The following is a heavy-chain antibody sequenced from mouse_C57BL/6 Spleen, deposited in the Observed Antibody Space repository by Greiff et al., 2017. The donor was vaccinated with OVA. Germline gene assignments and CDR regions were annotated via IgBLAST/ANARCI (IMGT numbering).Heavy chain of an antibody. J-gene: IGHJ4*01. CDR2: IHPNSGST. CDR1: GYTFTSYW. Sequence: QVQLQQPGAELVQPGASVKLSCKASGYTFTSYWMHWVKQRPGQGLEWIGMIHPNSGSTNYNEKFKSKATLTVDKSSSTAYMQLSSLTSEDSAVYYCARGARGYAMDYWGQGTSVTVSS. V-gene: IGHV1-64*01. D-gene: IGHD3-3*01. CDR3: ARGARGYAMDY.